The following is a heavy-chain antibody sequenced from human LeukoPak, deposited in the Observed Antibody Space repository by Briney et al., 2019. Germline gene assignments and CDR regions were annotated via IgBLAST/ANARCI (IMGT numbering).Heavy chain of an antibody. D-gene: IGHD2-2*01. J-gene: IGHJ4*02. CDR3: ARALRKGYCSSTSRPNADY. CDR2: ISGDGSST. CDR1: GFTFSSYW. Sequence: GGSLRLSCAASGFTFSSYWMNWVRQAPGKGLEWVSRISGDGSSTSYADSVKGRFTISRDNAKNTLYLQMNSLRAEDTAVYYCARALRKGYCSSTSRPNADYWGEGTLVTVSS. V-gene: IGHV3-74*01.